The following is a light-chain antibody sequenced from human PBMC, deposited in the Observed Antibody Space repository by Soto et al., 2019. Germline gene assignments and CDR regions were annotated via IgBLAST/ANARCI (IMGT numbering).Light chain of an antibody. CDR3: QQYQNLWT. Sequence: EIVMTQSPATLSVSTGERATLSCRANQSVSSSYLAWYQQKPGQAPRLLIYRSSSRATGIPARFSGSGSGTEFTLTINSLQSEDFAVYYCQQYQNLWTFGQGTKVDIK. CDR1: QSVSSSY. CDR2: RSS. V-gene: IGKV3-15*01. J-gene: IGKJ1*01.